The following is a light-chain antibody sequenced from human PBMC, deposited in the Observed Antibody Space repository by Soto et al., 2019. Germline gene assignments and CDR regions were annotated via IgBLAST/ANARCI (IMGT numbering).Light chain of an antibody. J-gene: IGKJ4*01. CDR1: QGINDR. V-gene: IGKV1-27*01. CDR3: QNYYRDPVT. CDR2: AAS. Sequence: DIQMTQSPSSLSASVGDRVTIACRASQGINDRLAWYQQKPGQAPYLLIFAASTLRSGVPSRFSGSGSGADFTLTISSLQPEDVATYYCQNYYRDPVTFGGGTKLDIK.